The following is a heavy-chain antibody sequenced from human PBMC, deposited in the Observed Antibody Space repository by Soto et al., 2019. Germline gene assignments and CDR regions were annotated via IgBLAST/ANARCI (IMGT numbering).Heavy chain of an antibody. D-gene: IGHD3-9*01. CDR3: ARADYEILTGSYAMDV. V-gene: IGHV4-4*07. CDR1: DDFVSSYY. J-gene: IGHJ6*02. CDR2: VSTNGAT. Sequence: SETLSLTCTVSDDFVSSYYWNWIRQPAGKGLECIGRVSTNGATNYNPSLESRVTMSVDTSKNQFSLKLTSVTAADTAVYFCARADYEILTGSYAMDVWGQGTTVTVSS.